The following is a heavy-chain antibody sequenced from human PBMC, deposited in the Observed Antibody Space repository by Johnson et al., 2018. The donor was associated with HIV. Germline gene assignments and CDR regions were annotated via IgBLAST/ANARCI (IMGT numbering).Heavy chain of an antibody. J-gene: IGHJ3*01. Sequence: VQLVESGGGLIQPGGSLRLSCAASGFTVSSNYMSWVRQAQGKGLEWVSVSYSGGSTYYAESVKGRFTISRDNSKNMVYLQMNSLRPEDTAVYYCARDGRDLVTRGSFDVWGQGTVVTVSS. CDR3: ARDGRDLVTRGSFDV. D-gene: IGHD3-9*01. CDR1: GFTVSSNY. V-gene: IGHV3-66*03. CDR2: SYSGGST.